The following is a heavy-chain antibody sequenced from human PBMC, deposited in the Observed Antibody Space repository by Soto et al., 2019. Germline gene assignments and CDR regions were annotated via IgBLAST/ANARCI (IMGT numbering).Heavy chain of an antibody. D-gene: IGHD3-3*01. J-gene: IGHJ4*02. Sequence: SETLSLTCTVSGGSISSSSYYWGWIRQPPGKGLEWIGSIYYSGSTYYNPSLKSRVTISVDTSKNQFSLKLSSVTAADTAVYYCARRGYDFWSGYYKGIDYWGQGTLVTVSS. CDR1: GGSISSSSYY. V-gene: IGHV4-39*01. CDR3: ARRGYDFWSGYYKGIDY. CDR2: IYYSGST.